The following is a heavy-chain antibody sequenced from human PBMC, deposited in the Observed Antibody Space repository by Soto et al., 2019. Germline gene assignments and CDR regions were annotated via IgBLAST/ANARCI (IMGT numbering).Heavy chain of an antibody. CDR1: GYSFTGYW. CDR3: ARQTYYDFWSGLYPDAFDI. CDR2: IDPSDSYT. D-gene: IGHD3-3*01. J-gene: IGHJ3*02. V-gene: IGHV5-10-1*01. Sequence: PGESLKISCKGSGYSFTGYWISWVRQMPGKGLEWMGRIDPSDSYTNYSPSFQGHVTISADKSISTVYLQWSSLKASDTAMYYCARQTYYDFWSGLYPDAFDIWGQGTMVTVSS.